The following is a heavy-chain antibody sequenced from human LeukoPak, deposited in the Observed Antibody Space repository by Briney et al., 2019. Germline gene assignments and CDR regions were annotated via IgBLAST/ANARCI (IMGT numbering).Heavy chain of an antibody. V-gene: IGHV5-51*01. CDR1: RFSLTSYW. J-gene: IGHJ4*02. CDR3: ASSRFGGLRFDY. CDR2: IYPGDSDT. D-gene: IGHD5-12*01. Sequence: GGALHIYCKGSRFSLTSYWIGWVRQLPGKGLEWMGIIYPGDSDTRYSPSFQGQVTISADKSISTAYLQWSSLKASDTAMYYCASSRFGGLRFDYWGQGTLVTVSS.